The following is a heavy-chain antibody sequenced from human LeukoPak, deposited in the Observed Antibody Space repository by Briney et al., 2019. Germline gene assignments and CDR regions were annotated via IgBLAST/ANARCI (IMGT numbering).Heavy chain of an antibody. J-gene: IGHJ5*02. CDR1: GYSISSGYY. D-gene: IGHD3-10*01. CDR2: IYHSGST. CDR3: ARDLDYYGSGSYYNDPNWFDP. V-gene: IGHV4-38-2*02. Sequence: SETLSLTCTVSGYSISSGYYWGWIRQPPGKGLEWIGSIYHSGSTYYNPSLKSRVTISVDTSKNQFSLKLSSVTAADTAVYYCARDLDYYGSGSYYNDPNWFDPWGQGTLVTVSS.